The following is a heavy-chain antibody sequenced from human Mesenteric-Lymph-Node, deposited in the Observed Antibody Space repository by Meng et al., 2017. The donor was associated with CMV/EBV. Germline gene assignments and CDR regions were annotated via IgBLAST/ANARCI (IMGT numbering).Heavy chain of an antibody. V-gene: IGHV3-23*01. D-gene: IGHD1-26*01. CDR2: ISPSGGTT. Sequence: LTFSRYSMGWVRQAPGKGLEWVSGISPSGGTTYYADFVKGRFTISRDNSKNTVYVQMNSLTAEDTAVYFCARRLIVGATTAPLYCFDSWGQGALVTVSS. J-gene: IGHJ4*02. CDR3: ARRLIVGATTAPLYCFDS. CDR1: LTFSRYS.